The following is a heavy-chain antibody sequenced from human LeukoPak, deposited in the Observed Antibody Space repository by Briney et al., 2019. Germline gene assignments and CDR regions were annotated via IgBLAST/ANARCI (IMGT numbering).Heavy chain of an antibody. CDR3: ANLPL. V-gene: IGHV3-30*18. CDR1: GFTFSNYG. CDR2: ISYDGSNK. J-gene: IGHJ4*02. Sequence: GGSLRLSCATSGFTFSNYGMHWVRQAPGKGLEWVAVISYDGSNKYYADSVKGRFAISRDNSKNTLYLQMNSLRPEDAAVYYCANLPLWGQGTLVTVSS.